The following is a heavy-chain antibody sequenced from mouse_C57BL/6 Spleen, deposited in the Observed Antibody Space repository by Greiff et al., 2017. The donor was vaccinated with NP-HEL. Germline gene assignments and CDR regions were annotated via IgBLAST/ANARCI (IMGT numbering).Heavy chain of an antibody. V-gene: IGHV1-55*01. CDR1: GYTFTSYW. Sequence: QVQLQQSGAELVKPGASVKMSCKASGYTFTSYWITWVKQRPGQGLEWIGDIYPGSGSTNYNEKFKSKATLTVDTSSSTAYMQLSSLTSEDSAVYYCAEYYGTYWYFDVWGTGTTVTVSS. J-gene: IGHJ1*03. CDR2: IYPGSGST. D-gene: IGHD1-1*01. CDR3: AEYYGTYWYFDV.